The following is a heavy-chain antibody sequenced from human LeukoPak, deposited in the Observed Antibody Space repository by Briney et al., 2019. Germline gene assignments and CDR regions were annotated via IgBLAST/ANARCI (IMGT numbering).Heavy chain of an antibody. D-gene: IGHD3-3*02. Sequence: GGSLRLSCAASGFTFSSYSMNWVRQAPGKGLEWVSSISSSSSYIYYADSVKGRFTISRDNAKNSLYLQMNSLRAEDTAVYYCARDIRSPDDASDIWGQGTMVTVSS. J-gene: IGHJ3*02. CDR3: ARDIRSPDDASDI. CDR1: GFTFSSYS. CDR2: ISSSSSYI. V-gene: IGHV3-21*01.